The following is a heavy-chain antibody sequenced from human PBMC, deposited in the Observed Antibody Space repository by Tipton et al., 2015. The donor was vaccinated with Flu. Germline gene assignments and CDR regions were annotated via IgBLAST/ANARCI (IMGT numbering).Heavy chain of an antibody. J-gene: IGHJ4*02. V-gene: IGHV4-39*01. D-gene: IGHD3-16*01. Sequence: TLSLTCTVSGGSISSSSYYWGWIRQPPGKGLEWIGSIYYSGSTYYNPSLKSRVTISVDTSKNQFSLKLSSVTAADTAVYYCARPGGRGSYDYWGQGTLVTVSS. CDR2: IYYSGST. CDR3: ARPGGRGSYDY. CDR1: GGSISSSSYY.